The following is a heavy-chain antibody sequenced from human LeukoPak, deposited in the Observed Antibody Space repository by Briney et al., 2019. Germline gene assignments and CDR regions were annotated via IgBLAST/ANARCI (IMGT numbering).Heavy chain of an antibody. CDR3: AKDTPRLGFDI. Sequence: GGSLRLSCAASGFTFSSYGMSWVRQAPGKGLEWVSNIIGSGVSTYYADSVKGRFTISRDNSKNTLYLQMNSLRAEDTAVYYCAKDTPRLGFDIWGQGTVVTVSS. CDR1: GFTFSSYG. V-gene: IGHV3-23*01. CDR2: IIGSGVST. D-gene: IGHD3-22*01. J-gene: IGHJ3*02.